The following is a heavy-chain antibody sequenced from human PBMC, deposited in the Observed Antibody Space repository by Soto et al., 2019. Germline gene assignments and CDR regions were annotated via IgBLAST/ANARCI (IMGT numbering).Heavy chain of an antibody. J-gene: IGHJ4*02. CDR3: ARLWLVRGLLILDYFDY. V-gene: IGHV3-7*04. CDR1: GFPFSNYW. Sequence: PGGSLRLSCAASGFPFSNYWMSWVRQAPGKGLEWVANIKQDGSEEYYVDSVKGRFTISRDNAKNSLYLQMNNLRAEDTAVYYCARLWLVRGLLILDYFDYWGQGTVVTVS. D-gene: IGHD3-10*01. CDR2: IKQDGSEE.